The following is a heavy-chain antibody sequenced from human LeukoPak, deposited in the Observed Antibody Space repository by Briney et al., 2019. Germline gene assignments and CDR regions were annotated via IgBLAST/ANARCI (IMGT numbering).Heavy chain of an antibody. J-gene: IGHJ4*02. CDR1: GFTVSSNY. V-gene: IGHV3-53*04. D-gene: IGHD6-6*01. Sequence: GGSLRLSCAASGFTVSSNYMSWVRQAPGKGLKWVSVIYSGGSTYYADSVKGRLTISRHNSKNTLYLQMNSLRAEDTAVYYCARVRYSSSLDYWGQGTLVTVSS. CDR3: ARVRYSSSLDY. CDR2: IYSGGST.